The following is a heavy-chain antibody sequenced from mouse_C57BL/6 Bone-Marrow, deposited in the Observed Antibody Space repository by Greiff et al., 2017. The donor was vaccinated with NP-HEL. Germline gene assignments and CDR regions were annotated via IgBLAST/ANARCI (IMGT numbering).Heavy chain of an antibody. CDR1: GFTFSSYA. CDR3: ARESYYSNYWYFDV. D-gene: IGHD2-5*01. V-gene: IGHV5-4*01. J-gene: IGHJ1*03. CDR2: ISDGGSYT. Sequence: EVKLVESGGGLVKPGGSLKLSCAASGFTFSSYAMSWVRQTPEKRLEWVATISDGGSYTYYPDNVKGRFTISRDNAKNNLYLQMRHLKSEDTAMYYCARESYYSNYWYFDVWGTGTTVTVSS.